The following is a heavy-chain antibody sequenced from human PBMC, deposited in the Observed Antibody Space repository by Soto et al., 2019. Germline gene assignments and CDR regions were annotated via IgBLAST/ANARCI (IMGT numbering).Heavy chain of an antibody. D-gene: IGHD3-3*01. CDR3: ARGRAGVFWRGRRDYWFDP. J-gene: IGHJ5*02. CDR1: GGSISGGGDY. V-gene: IGHV4-31*03. Sequence: QVQLQESGPGLVKPSQTLSLTCTFAGGSISGGGDYWSWVRQHPGNGLEWMGYIDSRGSTYYNPSLRSRVTLSVDTSKNQFSLKLSSVTAADKAVYDCARGRAGVFWRGRRDYWFDPWGQGTLVTVSS. CDR2: IDSRGST.